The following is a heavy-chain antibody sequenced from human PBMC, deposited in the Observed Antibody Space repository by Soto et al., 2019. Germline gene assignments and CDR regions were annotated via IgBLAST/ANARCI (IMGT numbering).Heavy chain of an antibody. CDR1: GESFSSYY. J-gene: IGHJ4*02. CDR2: VYYTGST. D-gene: IGHD6-19*01. CDR3: ARSVAVPGAHIDY. V-gene: IGHV4-59*01. Sequence: PSETLSLTCAVYGESFSSYYWSWIRQFPGKGLEWLGYVYYTGSTNYSPSLRSRVSISVDTSKNEFSLRLSSVTAADTAVYFCARSVAVPGAHIDYWGQGTQVTVSS.